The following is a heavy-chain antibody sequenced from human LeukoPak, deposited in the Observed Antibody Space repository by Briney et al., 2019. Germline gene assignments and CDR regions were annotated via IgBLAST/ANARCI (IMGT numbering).Heavy chain of an antibody. CDR3: ARGGYYGSGSYYNFDY. J-gene: IGHJ4*02. CDR2: IYTSGST. Sequence: PSETLSLTCTLSGGSISTYYWSWIRQPAGKGLEWIGRIYTSGSTNYNPSLKSRVTMSVDTSKNQFSLKLSSVTAADTAVYYCARGGYYGSGSYYNFDYWGQGTLVTVSS. D-gene: IGHD3-10*01. V-gene: IGHV4-4*07. CDR1: GGSISTYY.